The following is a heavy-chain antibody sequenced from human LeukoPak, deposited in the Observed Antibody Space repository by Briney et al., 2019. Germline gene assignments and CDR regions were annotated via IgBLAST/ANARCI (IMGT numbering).Heavy chain of an antibody. CDR1: GGSISSYY. V-gene: IGHV4-4*07. D-gene: IGHD3-16*01. CDR3: ARDFLGPNTSHYYYYYMDV. J-gene: IGHJ6*03. CDR2: IYTSGST. Sequence: SETLSLTCTVSGGSISSYYWSWIRQPAGKGLEWIGRIYTSGSTNYNPSLKSRVTMSVDTSKNQFSLKLSSVTAADTAVYYCARDFLGPNTSHYYYYYMDVWGKGTTVTVSS.